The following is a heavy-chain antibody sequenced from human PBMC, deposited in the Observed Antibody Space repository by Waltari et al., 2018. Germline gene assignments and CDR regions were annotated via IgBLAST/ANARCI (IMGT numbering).Heavy chain of an antibody. CDR2: IYTNGNT. CDR1: GDSINSGSYF. V-gene: IGHV4-61*02. CDR3: TRDPAGGIDV. D-gene: IGHD3-16*01. Sequence: QVQLQESGPGLVKPSETLSLTCNVSGDSINSGSYFWSWIRQPAGEGLEFIGRIYTNGNTIYNPALTGRVTITMDMSRNQFSLRLKSVTAADTAVYYCTRDPAGGIDVWGQGTLVTVSS. J-gene: IGHJ4*02.